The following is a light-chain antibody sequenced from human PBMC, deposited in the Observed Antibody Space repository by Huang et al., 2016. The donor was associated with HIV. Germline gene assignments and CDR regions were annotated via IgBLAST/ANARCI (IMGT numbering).Light chain of an antibody. Sequence: DIQMTQSPSSLSASIGDRITISCRASQDIDAYLAWYQHKPGKVPNLLIYAASTLQSGVPSRFSGSGSGTNVTLTIGSLQPEDVGSYYCQKYNDVPRTFGHGTKVEIK. CDR2: AAS. CDR1: QDIDAY. V-gene: IGKV1-27*01. CDR3: QKYNDVPRT. J-gene: IGKJ1*01.